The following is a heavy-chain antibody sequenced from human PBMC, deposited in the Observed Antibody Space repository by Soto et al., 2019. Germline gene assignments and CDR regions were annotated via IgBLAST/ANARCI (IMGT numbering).Heavy chain of an antibody. Sequence: QVPLVQSGAEVKKPGASVKVSCKASGYTFSSYGISWVRQAPGQGLEWMGWISAYNGNTNYAQKLQGRVTMTTDTSTSTAYMELRSLRSDDTAVYHCARGPNYDILTGNYDGMDVWGQGTTVTVSS. D-gene: IGHD3-9*01. J-gene: IGHJ6*02. CDR2: ISAYNGNT. V-gene: IGHV1-18*01. CDR3: ARGPNYDILTGNYDGMDV. CDR1: GYTFSSYG.